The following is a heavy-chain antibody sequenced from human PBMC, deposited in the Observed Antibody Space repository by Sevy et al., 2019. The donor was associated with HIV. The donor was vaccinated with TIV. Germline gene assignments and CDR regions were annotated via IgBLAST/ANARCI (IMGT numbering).Heavy chain of an antibody. Sequence: GGSLRLSCAASGFTFSSYAMHWVRQAPGKGLEWVAVISYDGSNKYYADSVKGRITISRDNSKNTLYLQMNSLRAEDTAVYYCARDRYYYGSVSHDAFDIWGQGTMVTVSS. CDR3: ARDRYYYGSVSHDAFDI. CDR1: GFTFSSYA. D-gene: IGHD3-10*01. J-gene: IGHJ3*02. CDR2: ISYDGSNK. V-gene: IGHV3-30-3*01.